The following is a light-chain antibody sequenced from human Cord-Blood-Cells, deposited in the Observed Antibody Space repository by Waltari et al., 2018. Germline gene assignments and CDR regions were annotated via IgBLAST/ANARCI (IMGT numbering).Light chain of an antibody. V-gene: IGLV2-14*01. CDR1: SSDVGGYNY. Sequence: QSALTQPASVSGSPGQSITISCTGTSSDVGGYNYVSWYQQHPGKAPKLLIYDVSKRPSWVSIPFSGSTSGNTPSLTISGLQAEDEADYYCSSYTSSSTWVFGGGTKLTVL. CDR3: SSYTSSSTWV. J-gene: IGLJ3*02. CDR2: DVS.